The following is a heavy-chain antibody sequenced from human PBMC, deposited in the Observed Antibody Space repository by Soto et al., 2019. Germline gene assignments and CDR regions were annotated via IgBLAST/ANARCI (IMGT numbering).Heavy chain of an antibody. CDR1: GFTFSSYG. D-gene: IGHD3-16*01. CDR2: ISYDGSNK. Sequence: QVQLVESGGGVVQPGRSLRLSCAASGFTFSSYGMHWVRQATGKGLEWVAVISYDGSNKYYADSVKGRFTISRDNSKNTLYVQMNSLRAEDTAVYYCAKDWARTFDIWGQGTMVTVSS. CDR3: AKDWARTFDI. J-gene: IGHJ3*02. V-gene: IGHV3-30*18.